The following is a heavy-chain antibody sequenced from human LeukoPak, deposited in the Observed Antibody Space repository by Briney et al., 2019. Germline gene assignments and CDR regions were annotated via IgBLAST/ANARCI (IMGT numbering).Heavy chain of an antibody. J-gene: IGHJ4*02. V-gene: IGHV3-30*03. Sequence: GVSLRLSCAPSGFPLSSYGIHCVRPAPDKGLEWVAIISDDGRDKYYADSVKGRFTISRHNSKNSLYLQMNSLKTEDTAVYYCAIQGGRGRRDFAYWGRGKLATVSS. CDR3: AIQGGRGRRDFAY. D-gene: IGHD3-10*01. CDR1: GFPLSSYG. CDR2: ISDDGRDK.